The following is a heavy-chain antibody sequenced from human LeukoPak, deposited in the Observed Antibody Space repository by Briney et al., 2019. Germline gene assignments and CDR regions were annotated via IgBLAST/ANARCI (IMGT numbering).Heavy chain of an antibody. J-gene: IGHJ4*02. CDR2: IYYSGST. D-gene: IGHD6-13*01. CDR3: ASGYSSSWLLDY. V-gene: IGHV4-31*03. Sequence: SQTLSLTCTVSGGSISSGGYYWSWIRQHPGKGLEWIGYIYYSGSTYYNPSLKSRVTISVDTSKNQFSLKLSSVTAADTAVYYCASGYSSSWLLDYWGQGTLVTVSS. CDR1: GGSISSGGYY.